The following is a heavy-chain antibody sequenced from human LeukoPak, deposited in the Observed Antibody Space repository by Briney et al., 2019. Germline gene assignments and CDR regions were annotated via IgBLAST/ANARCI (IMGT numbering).Heavy chain of an antibody. J-gene: IGHJ4*02. CDR2: ISSSSSTI. CDR1: GFTFSSYS. V-gene: IGHV3-48*04. Sequence: GGSLRLSCAASGFTFSSYSMNWVRQAPGKGLEWLSYISSSSSTINYADSVKGRFTISRDNAKNSLYLQLNSLRAEDTAVYYCATMATIKGYWGQGTPVTVSS. D-gene: IGHD5-12*01. CDR3: ATMATIKGY.